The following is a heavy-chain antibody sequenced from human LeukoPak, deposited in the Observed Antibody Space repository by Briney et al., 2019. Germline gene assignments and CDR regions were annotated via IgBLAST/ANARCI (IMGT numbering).Heavy chain of an antibody. CDR3: AKDRLVVVPAAMAPLYYMDV. Sequence: GGSLRLSCAASGFTFSSYAMSWVRQAPGKGLEWVSAISGSGGSTYYADSVKGRFTISRDNSKNTLYLQMNSLRVEDTAVYYCAKDRLVVVPAAMAPLYYMDVWGKGTTVTVSS. D-gene: IGHD2-2*01. V-gene: IGHV3-23*01. J-gene: IGHJ6*03. CDR1: GFTFSSYA. CDR2: ISGSGGST.